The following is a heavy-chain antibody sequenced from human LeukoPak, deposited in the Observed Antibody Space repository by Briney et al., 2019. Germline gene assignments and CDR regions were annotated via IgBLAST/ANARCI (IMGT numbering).Heavy chain of an antibody. CDR2: IYHSGST. CDR1: GYSISSGYY. J-gene: IGHJ6*03. CDR3: AREKGNVYYYYYYMDV. Sequence: SETLSLTCTVSGYSISSGYYWGWIRQPPGKGLEWIGSIYHSGSTYYNPSLKSRVTISVDTSKNQFSLKLSSVTAADTAVYYCAREKGNVYYYYYYMDVWGKGTTVTVSS. D-gene: IGHD4-23*01. V-gene: IGHV4-38-2*02.